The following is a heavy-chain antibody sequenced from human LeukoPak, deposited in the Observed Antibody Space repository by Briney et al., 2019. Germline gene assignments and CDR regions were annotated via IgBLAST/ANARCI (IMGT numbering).Heavy chain of an antibody. CDR1: GFTFNIYG. J-gene: IGHJ4*02. D-gene: IGHD2-15*01. V-gene: IGHV3-23*01. CDR2: ISDTGDRT. CDR3: TKGGVVALGIGANDY. Sequence: GGSLRLSCAASGFTFNIYGMSWVREAPGEGREGGSGISDTGDRTLYADSAKGRFTISRDNSKNTVYLQMDSLRVEDTALYYCTKGGVVALGIGANDYWGQGTLVTVSS.